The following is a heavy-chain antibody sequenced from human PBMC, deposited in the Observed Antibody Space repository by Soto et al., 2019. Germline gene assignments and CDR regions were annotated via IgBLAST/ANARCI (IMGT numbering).Heavy chain of an antibody. CDR2: INPDSGDT. Sequence: QVQLGQCGAEVKNPGASVRISCKASGYTFTSHALHWVRQAPGQSLEWVGWINPDSGDTKYSERLQGRVTIISDTSASTAYMDLSSLRSEDTAVYHCARAEQDLGQGTLVTVSS. CDR1: GYTFTSHA. CDR3: ARAEQD. J-gene: IGHJ4*02. V-gene: IGHV1-3*01.